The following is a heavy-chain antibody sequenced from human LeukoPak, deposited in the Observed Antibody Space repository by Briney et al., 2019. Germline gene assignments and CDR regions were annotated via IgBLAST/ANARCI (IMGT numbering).Heavy chain of an antibody. D-gene: IGHD5-24*01. J-gene: IGHJ5*02. CDR3: ARESLTWLQSRTSWFDP. Sequence: SETLSLTCTVSGGSISSSTYFWGWIRQPPGKGLEWIGTIYYSGNTYYNPSLKSRVTISVDTSKNQFSLKLSSVTAADTAVYYCARESLTWLQSRTSWFDPWGQGTLVTVSS. CDR2: IYYSGNT. V-gene: IGHV4-39*07. CDR1: GGSISSSTYF.